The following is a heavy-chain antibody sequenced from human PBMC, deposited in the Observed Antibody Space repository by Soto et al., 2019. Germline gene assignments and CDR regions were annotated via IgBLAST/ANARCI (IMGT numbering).Heavy chain of an antibody. D-gene: IGHD1-20*01. CDR3: ARGPYNWEPRAFDF. V-gene: IGHV1-18*01. J-gene: IGHJ4*02. Sequence: QVQLVQSGTEVRKPGASGKVSCKASGYTFTSYAISWVRQAPGQGLEWMGWISAYNGNTNYAQKLHGRDTITTYTTTSTAYMELRGLSSDETPVYFCARGPYNWEPRAFDFWGQGTLVNVSP. CDR1: GYTFTSYA. CDR2: ISAYNGNT.